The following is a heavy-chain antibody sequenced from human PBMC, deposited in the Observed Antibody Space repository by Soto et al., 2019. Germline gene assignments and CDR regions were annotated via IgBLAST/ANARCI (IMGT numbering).Heavy chain of an antibody. CDR2: IYYSGST. V-gene: IGHV4-31*03. D-gene: IGHD2-15*01. J-gene: IGHJ4*02. CDR3: ARTCSGGSCPLDY. CDR1: VGSISSGGYY. Sequence: SETLSLTCTVSVGSISSGGYYWSWIRQHPGKGLEWIGYIYYSGSTYYNPSLKSRVTISVDTSKNQFSLKLSSVTAADTAVYYCARTCSGGSCPLDYWGQGTLVTVSS.